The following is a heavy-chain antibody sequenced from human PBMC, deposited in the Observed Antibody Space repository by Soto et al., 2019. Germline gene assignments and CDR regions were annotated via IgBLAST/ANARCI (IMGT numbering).Heavy chain of an antibody. J-gene: IGHJ3*02. CDR3: ARPHGDYPDAFDI. V-gene: IGHV1-69*02. CDR2: IIPILGIA. D-gene: IGHD4-17*01. Sequence: QVQLVQSGAEVKKPGSSVKVSCKASGGTFSSYTISWVRQARGQGLEWMGRIIPILGIANYAQKFQGRVTITADKSTSTACMELSSLRSEDTAVYYCARPHGDYPDAFDIWGQGTMVTVSS. CDR1: GGTFSSYT.